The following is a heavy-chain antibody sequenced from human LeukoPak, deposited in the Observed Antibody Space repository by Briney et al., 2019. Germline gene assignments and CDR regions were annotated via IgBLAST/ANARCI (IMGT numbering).Heavy chain of an antibody. V-gene: IGHV3-30*18. CDR2: ISYDGSSK. J-gene: IGHJ4*02. Sequence: PGGSLRLSCAASGFTFSSYGMHWVRQAPGKGLEWVAVISYDGSSKYYADSVKGRFTISRDNSKNTLYLQMNSLRAEDTAVYYCAKGPTSVAGDYWGQGTLVTVSS. CDR3: AKGPTSVAGDY. D-gene: IGHD6-19*01. CDR1: GFTFSSYG.